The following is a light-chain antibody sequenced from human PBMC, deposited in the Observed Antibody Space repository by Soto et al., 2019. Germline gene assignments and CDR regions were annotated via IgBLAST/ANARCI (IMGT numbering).Light chain of an antibody. J-gene: IGKJ4*01. CDR1: QSISTY. CDR2: AAS. CDR3: QQSYSNIPT. Sequence: DIQMTQSPSSLSASVGDRVTITCRASQSISTYLNWYQQKPGKAPKLLIYAASSLQSGVPSRFSGSKSGTDFTLTIGSLQPEDFATYHCQQSYSNIPTFGGGTKVEIK. V-gene: IGKV1-39*01.